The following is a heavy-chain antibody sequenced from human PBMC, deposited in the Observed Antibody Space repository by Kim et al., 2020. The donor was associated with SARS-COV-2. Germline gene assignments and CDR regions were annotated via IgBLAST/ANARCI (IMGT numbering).Heavy chain of an antibody. D-gene: IGHD1-26*01. J-gene: IGHJ4*02. V-gene: IGHV3-9*01. Sequence: SVKCRFTISRDNAKNSLYLQMNSLRAEDTALYYCAKEQMGATKRSAFDYWGQGTLVTVSS. CDR3: AKEQMGATKRSAFDY.